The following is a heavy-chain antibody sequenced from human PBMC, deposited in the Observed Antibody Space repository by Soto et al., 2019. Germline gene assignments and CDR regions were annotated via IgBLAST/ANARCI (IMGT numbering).Heavy chain of an antibody. D-gene: IGHD6-19*01. V-gene: IGHV1-18*01. CDR1: GCTFTSYG. Sequence: ASVKVSCKASGCTFTSYGISWARQAPGQGLEWMGWISAYNGNTNYAQKLQGRVTMTTDTSTSTAYMELRSLRSDDTAVYYCARDSSGWYDHDYWGQGTLVTVSS. CDR3: ARDSSGWYDHDY. CDR2: ISAYNGNT. J-gene: IGHJ4*02.